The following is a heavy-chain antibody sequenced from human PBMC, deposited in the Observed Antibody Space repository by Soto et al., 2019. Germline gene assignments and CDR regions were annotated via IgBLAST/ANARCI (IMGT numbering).Heavy chain of an antibody. V-gene: IGHV3-21*01. D-gene: IGHD3-22*01. J-gene: IGHJ4*02. CDR3: VRFERTTSGYYDY. CDR1: GFTFSSYS. CDR2: ISSSSSYI. Sequence: GWSLRLSCAASGFTFSSYSMNWVRQAPGKGLEWVSSISSSSSYIYYADSVKGRFTISRDNAKNSLYLQMNSLRAEDTAVYYCVRFERTTSGYYDYWGQGTLVSVSS.